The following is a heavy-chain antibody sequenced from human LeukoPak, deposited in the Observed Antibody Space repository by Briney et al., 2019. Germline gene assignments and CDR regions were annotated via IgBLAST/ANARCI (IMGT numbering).Heavy chain of an antibody. J-gene: IGHJ3*02. Sequence: ASVKVSRKVSGYTLTELSMHWVRQAPGKGLEWMGGFYPEEGEKIYAQKFQGRVTMTEDTSTDTAYMELSSLRSEDTAVYYCATDSRSPRYDILTGFDAFDIWGQGTMVTVSS. V-gene: IGHV1-24*01. CDR2: FYPEEGEK. CDR1: GYTLTELS. CDR3: ATDSRSPRYDILTGFDAFDI. D-gene: IGHD3-9*01.